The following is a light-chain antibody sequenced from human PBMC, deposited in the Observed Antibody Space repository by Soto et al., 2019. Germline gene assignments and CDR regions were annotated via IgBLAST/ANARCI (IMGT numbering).Light chain of an antibody. CDR1: SSDVGGYNY. Sequence: QSALTQPASVSGSPGQSITISCTGTSSDVGGYNYVSWYQQHPGKAPKLMIYDVSNRPSGVSNRFSGSKSGNTASLTISGRLAEDEADDYCSSYTSSSTFNWVFGGGTKLTVL. CDR2: DVS. J-gene: IGLJ3*02. CDR3: SSYTSSSTFNWV. V-gene: IGLV2-14*01.